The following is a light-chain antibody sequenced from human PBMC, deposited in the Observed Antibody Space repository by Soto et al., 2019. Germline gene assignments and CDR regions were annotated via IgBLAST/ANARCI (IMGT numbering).Light chain of an antibody. Sequence: QSVLTQPASVSGSPGQSNTISCTGTSSDVGGYNYVSWYQHHPGKAPKLIIYDVSNRPSGVSIRFSASKSDNTASLTISGLQPEDEADYHCSSYTTSNTRQIVFGTGTQLTVL. J-gene: IGLJ1*01. CDR2: DVS. CDR3: SSYTTSNTRQIV. CDR1: SSDVGGYNY. V-gene: IGLV2-14*03.